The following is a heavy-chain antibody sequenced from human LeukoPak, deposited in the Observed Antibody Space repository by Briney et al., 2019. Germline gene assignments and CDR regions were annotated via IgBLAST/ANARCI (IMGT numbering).Heavy chain of an antibody. D-gene: IGHD3-9*01. J-gene: IGHJ3*02. CDR1: GFTFSSYS. Sequence: GSLRLSFEASGFTFSSYSMNWVRQAPGKGLEWVSYISSSSSTKKYVDSVKGRFTISRDNAKNSLYLQMNSLRAEDTAVYYCFGTPKDILTGYYRIGAFDIWGQGTMVTVSS. CDR2: ISSSSSTK. V-gene: IGHV3-48*01. CDR3: FGTPKDILTGYYRIGAFDI.